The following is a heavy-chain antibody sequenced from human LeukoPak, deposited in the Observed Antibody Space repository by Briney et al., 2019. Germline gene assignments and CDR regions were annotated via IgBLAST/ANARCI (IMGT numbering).Heavy chain of an antibody. CDR1: GGSFSGYY. J-gene: IGHJ6*03. CDR2: INHSGST. V-gene: IGHV4-34*01. Sequence: PSETLSLTCAVYGGSFSGYYWSWIRQPPGKGLEWIGEINHSGSTNYNPSLKSRVTISVDTSKNQFSLKLSSVTAADTAVYYCARYRYCSSTSCYPYYYYYMDVWGKGTTVTVSS. CDR3: ARYRYCSSTSCYPYYYYYMDV. D-gene: IGHD2-2*01.